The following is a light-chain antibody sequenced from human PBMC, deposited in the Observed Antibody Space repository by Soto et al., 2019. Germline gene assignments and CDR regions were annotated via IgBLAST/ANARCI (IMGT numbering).Light chain of an antibody. CDR2: GVS. CDR3: SSHTTTSSALQV. CDR1: SSDVGRNHY. Sequence: QSALTQPPSASGSPGQSVTISCTGTSSDVGRNHYVSWYQFLPGKVPKIILYGVSNRPSGVSNRFSGSKSGNTASLTISGLQAEDEADYYCSSHTTTSSALQVFGTGTKLTVL. J-gene: IGLJ1*01. V-gene: IGLV2-14*01.